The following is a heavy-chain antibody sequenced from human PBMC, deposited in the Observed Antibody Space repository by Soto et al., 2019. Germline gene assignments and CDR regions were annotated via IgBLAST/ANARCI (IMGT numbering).Heavy chain of an antibody. CDR3: ARGPLTYYDFWSGSMTAPAEYFQH. V-gene: IGHV4-34*01. CDR1: GGSFSGYY. D-gene: IGHD3-3*01. Sequence: QVQLQQWGAGLLKPSETLSLTCAVYGGSFSGYYWSWIRQTPGKGLEWIGEINHSGSTNYNPSLKSRVTISVDTSKNQFSLKLSSVTAADTAVYYCARGPLTYYDFWSGSMTAPAEYFQHWGQGTLVTVSS. J-gene: IGHJ1*01. CDR2: INHSGST.